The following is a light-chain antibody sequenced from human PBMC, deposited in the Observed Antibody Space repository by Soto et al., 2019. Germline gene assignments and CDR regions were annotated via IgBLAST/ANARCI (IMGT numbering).Light chain of an antibody. CDR3: QQYNSYPWT. J-gene: IGKJ1*01. V-gene: IGKV1-5*03. Sequence: DIQMTQSPSTLSASVGDRVTITCRASQSIRSWLAWYQQRPGKAPKLLIYQASSLEIGVPSRFSGSGSGTEFTLTISSLQPDDFATYYCQQYNSYPWTFGQGTKVEI. CDR2: QAS. CDR1: QSIRSW.